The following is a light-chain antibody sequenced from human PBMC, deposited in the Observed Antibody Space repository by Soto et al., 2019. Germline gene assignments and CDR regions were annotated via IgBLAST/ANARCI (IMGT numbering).Light chain of an antibody. CDR2: AAS. CDR1: GSIRDW. CDR3: LLHKSYVWT. V-gene: IGKV1-5*01. Sequence: TQMTKPPSPLLLSVGAKAPCPCRASGSIRDWLAWYQHKPGKAPELLIYAASSLQSGVPSRFSGSGSGTEFTLTITSLQPEDFATYYCLLHKSYVWTFGQGTKVDIK. J-gene: IGKJ1*01.